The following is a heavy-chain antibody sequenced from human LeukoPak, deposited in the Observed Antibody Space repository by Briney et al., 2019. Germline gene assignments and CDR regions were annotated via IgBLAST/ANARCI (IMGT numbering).Heavy chain of an antibody. CDR3: ARQNDRSHDY. CDR1: GGSISRSSYY. J-gene: IGHJ4*02. Sequence: SETLSLTCTVSGGSISRSSYYWGWIRQPPGKGLEWIGSIYYSGTTYSNPSLKSRVTISVDTSKNQSSLKLRSVTAADTAVYYCARQNDRSHDYWGQGTLVTVSS. CDR2: IYYSGTT. D-gene: IGHD1-1*01. V-gene: IGHV4-39*01.